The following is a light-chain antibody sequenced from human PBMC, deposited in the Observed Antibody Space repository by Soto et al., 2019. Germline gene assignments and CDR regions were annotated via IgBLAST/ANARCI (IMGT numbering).Light chain of an antibody. Sequence: DIQMTQSPSTLSASVGDRVTITCRASQSLSTWLAWYQQKPGKAPKLLIYKASTLESGVPSRFSGSGSGTEFTLTISSLQPDDFATYYCQQYNTYSRTFGQVTNVEI. CDR2: KAS. J-gene: IGKJ1*01. V-gene: IGKV1-5*03. CDR1: QSLSTW. CDR3: QQYNTYSRT.